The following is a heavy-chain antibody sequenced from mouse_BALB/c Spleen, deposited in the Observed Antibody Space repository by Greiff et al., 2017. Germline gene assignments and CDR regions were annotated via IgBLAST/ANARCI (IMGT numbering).Heavy chain of an antibody. CDR3: ARHRDYGYYFDY. Sequence: DVQLVESGGGLVKPGGSLKLSCAASGFAFSSYDMSWVRQTPEKRLEWVAYISSGGGSTYYPDTVKGRFTISRDNAKNTLYLQMSSLKSEDTAMYYCARHRDYGYYFDYWGQGTTLTVSS. CDR2: ISSGGGST. D-gene: IGHD1-2*01. CDR1: GFAFSSYD. J-gene: IGHJ2*01. V-gene: IGHV5-12-1*01.